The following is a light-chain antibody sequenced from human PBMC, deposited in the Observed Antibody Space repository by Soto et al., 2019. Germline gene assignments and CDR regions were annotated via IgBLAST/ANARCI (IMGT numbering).Light chain of an antibody. Sequence: EIVLTQSPATLSLSPGERATLSCRASPSVSSYLAWYQQKPGQAPRLLIYDASNRATGIPARFSGSGSGTDFSLAITSLEPEDVAIYYCQQRSNWPPYTLGQGTKLEIK. J-gene: IGKJ2*01. CDR1: PSVSSY. CDR3: QQRSNWPPYT. V-gene: IGKV3-11*01. CDR2: DAS.